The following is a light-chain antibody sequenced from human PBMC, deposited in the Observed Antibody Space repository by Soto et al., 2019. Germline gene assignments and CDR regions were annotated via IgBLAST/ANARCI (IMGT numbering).Light chain of an antibody. Sequence: PPSESGSPGQSVAISCTGTSSDVGGYDYVSWYQQHPGKAPKLMIYDVSKRPSGVPDRFSGSKSGNTASLTVSGLQAEDEADYYCSSYAGTYIVFGTGTKVTVL. CDR1: SSDVGGYDY. CDR3: SSYAGTYIV. CDR2: DVS. V-gene: IGLV2-8*01. J-gene: IGLJ1*01.